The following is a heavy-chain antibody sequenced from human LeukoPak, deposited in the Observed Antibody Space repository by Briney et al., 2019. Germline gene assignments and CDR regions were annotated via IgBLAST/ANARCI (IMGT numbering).Heavy chain of an antibody. Sequence: GGSLRLSCVASGFPFSSYWMTWVRQAPWKGREWVANIKQDGSKKSYVDSVKGRFTISRDNAKNSLYLQMNSLRAEDTAIYYCTRVGYIDEGIDYWGQGTLVTVSS. CDR1: GFPFSSYW. D-gene: IGHD5-24*01. J-gene: IGHJ4*02. CDR3: TRVGYIDEGIDY. V-gene: IGHV3-7*04. CDR2: IKQDGSKK.